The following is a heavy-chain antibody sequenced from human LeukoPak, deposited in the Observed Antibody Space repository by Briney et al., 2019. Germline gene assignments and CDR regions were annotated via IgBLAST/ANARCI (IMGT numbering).Heavy chain of an antibody. CDR1: GFTFSNYW. D-gene: IGHD3-16*01. V-gene: IGHV3-7*01. J-gene: IGHJ4*02. CDR3: VAGGGDF. Sequence: GGSLGLSCAASGFTFSNYWMNWVRQAPGKGLEWLAFITQDAGDTSYVDSVKGRFTISRYNAKNSVYLQMNSLRAEDTALYYCVAGGGDFWGQGTLVTVSS. CDR2: ITQDAGDT.